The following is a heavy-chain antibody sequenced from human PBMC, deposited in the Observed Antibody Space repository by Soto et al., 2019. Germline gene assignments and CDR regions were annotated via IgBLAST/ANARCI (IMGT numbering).Heavy chain of an antibody. D-gene: IGHD3-22*01. J-gene: IGHJ5*02. Sequence: QVQLVQSGAEVKKPGSSVKVSCKASGGTFSSYAITWVRQAPGQGLEWMGGIIPIFGTANYAQKFQARVTITADESTSAGYMELSSRRSEDTAGYYCARDRGPSSGYYPYWFDPWGQGTLVTVSS. CDR2: IIPIFGTA. CDR1: GGTFSSYA. V-gene: IGHV1-69*12. CDR3: ARDRGPSSGYYPYWFDP.